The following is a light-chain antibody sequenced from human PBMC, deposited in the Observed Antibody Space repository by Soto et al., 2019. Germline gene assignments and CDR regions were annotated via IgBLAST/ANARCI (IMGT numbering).Light chain of an antibody. V-gene: IGKV3-15*01. CDR1: QSVSSN. Sequence: MTQSPAPLSVSPGERATLSCRASQSVSSNLAWYQQKPGQAPRLLIYGASTRATGIPARFSGSGSGTEFTLTISSLQSEDFAVYYCQQYNNWPPYTFGQGTKLEIK. CDR3: QQYNNWPPYT. J-gene: IGKJ2*01. CDR2: GAS.